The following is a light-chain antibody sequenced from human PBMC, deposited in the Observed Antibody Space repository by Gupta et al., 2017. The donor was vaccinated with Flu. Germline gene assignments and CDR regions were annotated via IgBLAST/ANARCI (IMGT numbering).Light chain of an antibody. CDR1: QSISDC. CDR3: QQYKTYVT. J-gene: IGKJ4*01. V-gene: IGKV1-5*03. CDR2: KAS. Sequence: SVGDRVTITCRASQSISDCLAWYQQKPGTAPKLLIYKASNLEIGVPSRFSGSGSGTEFTLTITSLQPDDFAAYYCQQYKTYVTFGGGTKEEIK.